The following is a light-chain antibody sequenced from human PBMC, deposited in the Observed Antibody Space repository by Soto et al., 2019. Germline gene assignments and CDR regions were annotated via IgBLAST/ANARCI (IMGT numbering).Light chain of an antibody. Sequence: EIVMTQSPATLSVSPGERATLSCRASQSVSNNLAWYQKKPGQAPRLLIYGASTRATGIPARFSGSGSGTEFTLTISSLQSEDFAFYYCQQYNNWWTFCQGTRVDIK. CDR3: QQYNNWWT. J-gene: IGKJ1*01. V-gene: IGKV3-15*01. CDR2: GAS. CDR1: QSVSNN.